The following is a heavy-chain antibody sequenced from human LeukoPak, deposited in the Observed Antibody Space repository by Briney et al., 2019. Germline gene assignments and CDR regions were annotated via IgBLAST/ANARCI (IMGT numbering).Heavy chain of an antibody. D-gene: IGHD3-16*01. J-gene: IGHJ3*02. CDR1: GGTFSSYA. CDR2: IIPIFGTA. CDR3: AREGRDYVWGSYPQGGQRRDLQRHAFDI. V-gene: IGHV1-69*13. Sequence: GVSVKVSCKASGGTFSSYAISWVRQAPGQGLEWMGGIIPIFGTANYAQKFQGRVTITADESTSTAYMELSSLRSEDTAVYYCAREGRDYVWGSYPQGGQRRDLQRHAFDIWGQGTMVTVSS.